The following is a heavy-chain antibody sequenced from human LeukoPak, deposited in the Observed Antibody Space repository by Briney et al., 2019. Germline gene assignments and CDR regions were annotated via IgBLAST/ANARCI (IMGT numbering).Heavy chain of an antibody. CDR2: INHSGST. V-gene: IGHV4-34*01. Sequence: SETLSLTCAVYGGSFSGYYWSWIRQPPGKGLEWIGEINHSGSTNYNPSLKSRVTISVDTSKNQFSLKLSSVTAADTAVYYCARVVVVVARLYGMVVWGQGTTVTVSS. CDR3: ARVVVVVARLYGMVV. CDR1: GGSFSGYY. J-gene: IGHJ6*02. D-gene: IGHD2-15*01.